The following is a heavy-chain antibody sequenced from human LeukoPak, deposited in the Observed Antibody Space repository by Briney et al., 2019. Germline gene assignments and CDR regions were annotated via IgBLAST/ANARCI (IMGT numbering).Heavy chain of an antibody. D-gene: IGHD1-26*01. CDR3: AKDLAGSGSYSFDY. CDR1: GFTFSTYS. J-gene: IGHJ4*02. V-gene: IGHV3-23*01. CDR2: ISGSGGST. Sequence: KTGGSLRLSCAASGFTFSTYSMNWVRQAPGRGLEWVSAISGSGGSTYYADSVKGRFTISRDNSKNTLYLQMNSLRAEDTAVYYCAKDLAGSGSYSFDYWGQGTLVTVSS.